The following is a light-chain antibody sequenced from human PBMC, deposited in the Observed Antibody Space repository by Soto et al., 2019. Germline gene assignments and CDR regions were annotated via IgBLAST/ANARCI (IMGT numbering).Light chain of an antibody. CDR2: AAS. CDR1: QDIRSD. Sequence: AIQMTQPPSSLSASVGDRVTVTCRASQDIRSDVGWYQQKPGQAPKVLMYAASRLHSGVPSRFSGSGSGTNFVLTISSLQPEDVETYYCLQNNNYPLTFSRGTNVDI. CDR3: LQNNNYPLT. V-gene: IGKV1-6*01. J-gene: IGKJ4*01.